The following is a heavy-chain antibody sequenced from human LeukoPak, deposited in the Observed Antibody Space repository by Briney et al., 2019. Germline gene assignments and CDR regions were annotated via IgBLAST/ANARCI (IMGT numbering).Heavy chain of an antibody. V-gene: IGHV3-30*04. CDR3: ARDLAYCGGECYSGDAFDI. CDR2: ISNDGSKK. D-gene: IGHD2-21*01. Sequence: GGSLRLSCAASGFTFSSYAMHWVRQAPGKGLEWAAVISNDGSKKQYADSVKGRFTISRDNSKNTLYLQMNSLRPEDTDVYYCARDLAYCGGECYSGDAFDIWGQGTMVIVSS. J-gene: IGHJ3*02. CDR1: GFTFSSYA.